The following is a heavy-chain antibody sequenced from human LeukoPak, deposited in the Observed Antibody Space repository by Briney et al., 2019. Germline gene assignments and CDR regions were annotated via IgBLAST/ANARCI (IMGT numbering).Heavy chain of an antibody. CDR3: ATQATSGWHFS. CDR1: GYTFTGYY. D-gene: IGHD6-19*01. CDR2: INPNSGGT. Sequence: ASVKVSWKASGYTFTGYYMHWVRQAPGQGPEWMGWINPNSGGTNYAQKFQGRVTMTRDTSLSTVYMELSRLRSDDTAVYYCATQATSGWHFSWGQGTLVTVSS. V-gene: IGHV1-2*02. J-gene: IGHJ5*02.